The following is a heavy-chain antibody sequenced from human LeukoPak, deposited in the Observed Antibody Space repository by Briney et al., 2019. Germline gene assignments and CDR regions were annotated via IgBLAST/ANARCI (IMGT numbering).Heavy chain of an antibody. Sequence: GGSLRLSCAASGFTFSSYSMNWVRQAPGKGLEWVSSISSSSSYIYYADSVKGRFTISRDNAKNSLYLQMNSLRTEDTAVYYCARARGYSYGFDYWGQGTLVTVSS. CDR1: GFTFSSYS. CDR3: ARARGYSYGFDY. J-gene: IGHJ4*02. D-gene: IGHD5-18*01. V-gene: IGHV3-21*01. CDR2: ISSSSSYI.